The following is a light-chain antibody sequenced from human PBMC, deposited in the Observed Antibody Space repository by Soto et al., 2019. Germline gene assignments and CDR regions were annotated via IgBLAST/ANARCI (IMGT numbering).Light chain of an antibody. CDR1: NSNIGTYDY. CDR2: DVN. CDR3: FSFTTTSTHV. Sequence: QSVLTQPRSVSGSPGQSVTISCTGTNSNIGTYDYVSWYQQHPDRAPKLMISDVNKRPSGVPDRIAGSKSGNTASLTISGLQVEDEAEYFCFSFTTTSTHVFGTGTKVTVL. J-gene: IGLJ1*01. V-gene: IGLV2-11*01.